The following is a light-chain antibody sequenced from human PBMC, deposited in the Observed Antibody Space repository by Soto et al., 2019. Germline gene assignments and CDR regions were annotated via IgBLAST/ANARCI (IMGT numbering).Light chain of an antibody. V-gene: IGKV3-20*01. J-gene: IGKJ4*01. Sequence: ESALTQSPGTLSLSPGERATLSCRASQSVSSSYLAWYQQKPGQAPRLLIYGASSRATGIPDRFSGSGSGTDFTLTISRLAPEDVAVYFCQQYGSSPLTFGGGTKVEIK. CDR2: GAS. CDR1: QSVSSSY. CDR3: QQYGSSPLT.